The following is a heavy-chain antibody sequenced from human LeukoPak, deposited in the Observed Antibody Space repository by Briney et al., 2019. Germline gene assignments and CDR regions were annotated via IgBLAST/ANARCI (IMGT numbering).Heavy chain of an antibody. CDR1: GVSSGSGGVG. V-gene: IGHV2-5*01. J-gene: IGHJ3*02. Sequence: VSGPTLVNPTQTLTLTCTFSGVSSGSGGVGVGWIRQPPGGALEWLGVIYENDEKLYSSSLQNRLSITKDTSKNQVVLTMANMDPVDTATYYCAHRHRGVASDIWGQGTMVTVSS. D-gene: IGHD3-10*01. CDR2: IYENDEK. CDR3: AHRHRGVASDI.